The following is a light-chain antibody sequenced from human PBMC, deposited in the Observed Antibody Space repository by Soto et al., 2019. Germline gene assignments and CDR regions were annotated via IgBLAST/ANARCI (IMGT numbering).Light chain of an antibody. V-gene: IGLV1-44*01. J-gene: IGLJ2*01. Sequence: QSVLTQSPSVSGTPGQRVTISCSGSSSNIGSNTVNWYQQLPGTAPKLLIYTINQRPSGVPDRFSGSKSGTSASLAISGLQSEDEADYYSAAWDDSVNGVVFGGGTKLTVL. CDR2: TIN. CDR1: SSNIGSNT. CDR3: AAWDDSVNGVV.